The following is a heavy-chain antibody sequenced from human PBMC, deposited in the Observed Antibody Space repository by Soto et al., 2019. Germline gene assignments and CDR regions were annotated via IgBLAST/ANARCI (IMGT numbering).Heavy chain of an antibody. J-gene: IGHJ5*02. V-gene: IGHV4-31*03. CDR3: ARFSVGHYNSSGYYFVDL. CDR2: IYYSGIT. D-gene: IGHD3-22*01. Sequence: SETLSLTCTVSGGSISSRGYYWTWIRQHPGKGLEWIGYIYYSGITYYSPSLKSRVSISIDTSKNQFSLNLNSVAAADTAVYYCARFSVGHYNSSGYYFVDLRGQGTLVTVS. CDR1: GGSISSRGYY.